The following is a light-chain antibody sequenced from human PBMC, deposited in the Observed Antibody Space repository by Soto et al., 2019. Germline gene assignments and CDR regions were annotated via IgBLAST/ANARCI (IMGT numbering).Light chain of an antibody. CDR1: STDVGGYKY. Sequence: SVLTQPASVSWSPGQSITISCTGTSTDVGGYKYVSWYQQHPGTAPKLMIFEVNGRPSGVSDRFSGSKSGNTASLTISGLQPEDEADYYCSSFSSSSTPYVFGTGTKVTVL. CDR3: SSFSSSSTPYV. J-gene: IGLJ1*01. CDR2: EVN. V-gene: IGLV2-14*01.